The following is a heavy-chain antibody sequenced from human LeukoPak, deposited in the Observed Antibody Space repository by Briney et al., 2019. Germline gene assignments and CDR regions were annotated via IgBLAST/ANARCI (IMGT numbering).Heavy chain of an antibody. CDR3: ARPTVGATRGLDY. CDR1: GGSISSSSYY. D-gene: IGHD1-26*01. V-gene: IGHV4-39*01. J-gene: IGHJ4*02. Sequence: SETLSLTCAVSGGSISSSSYYWGWIRPPPGKGLEWSGSIYYSGTTYYNPSLKSRVTIFVDTSKSQFSLKLSSVTAADTAIYYCARPTVGATRGLDYWGQGILVTVSS. CDR2: IYYSGTT.